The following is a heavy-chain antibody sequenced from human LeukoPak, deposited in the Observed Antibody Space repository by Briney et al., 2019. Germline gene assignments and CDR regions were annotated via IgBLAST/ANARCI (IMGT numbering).Heavy chain of an antibody. D-gene: IGHD3-16*01. CDR2: IKQDGSEK. V-gene: IGHV3-7*01. CDR3: ASYGARYDPLDY. CDR1: GFTVSSNS. J-gene: IGHJ4*02. Sequence: GGSLRLSCTVSGFTVSSNSMSWVRQAPGKGLEWVANIKQDGSEKYYVDSVKGRFTISRDNAKNSLYLQMNSLRAEDTAVYYCASYGARYDPLDYWGQGTLVTVSS.